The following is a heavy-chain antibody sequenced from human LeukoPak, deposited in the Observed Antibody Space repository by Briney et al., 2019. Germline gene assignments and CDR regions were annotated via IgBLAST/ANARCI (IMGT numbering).Heavy chain of an antibody. CDR1: GFTFSSYA. CDR3: ARDSTVAFDI. D-gene: IGHD4-17*01. V-gene: IGHV3-30-3*01. Sequence: GGFLRLSCAASGFTFSSYAMHWVRQAPGKGLEWVAVISYDGSNKYYADSVKGRFTISRDNSKNTLYLQMNSLRAEDTAVYYCARDSTVAFDIWGQGTMVTVSS. J-gene: IGHJ3*02. CDR2: ISYDGSNK.